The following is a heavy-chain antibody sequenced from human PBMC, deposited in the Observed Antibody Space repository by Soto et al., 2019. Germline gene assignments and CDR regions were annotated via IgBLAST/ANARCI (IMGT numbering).Heavy chain of an antibody. CDR3: LKDGRSLLPESVHY. CDR2: ISSDGNTR. J-gene: IGHJ4*02. CDR1: GFSFTSYA. Sequence: PGGSLRLSCAASGFSFTSYAMHWVRQAPGKGLEWVAVISSDGNTRFYGESVKGRFTISRDNSKNMVFLQMLSLRPEDTAVYSCLKDGRSLLPESVHYWGQGTLVTVSS. V-gene: IGHV3-30*18.